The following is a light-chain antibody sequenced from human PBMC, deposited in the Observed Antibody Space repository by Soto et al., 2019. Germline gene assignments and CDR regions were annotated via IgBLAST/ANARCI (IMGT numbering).Light chain of an antibody. J-gene: IGLJ2*01. V-gene: IGLV2-14*03. CDR1: SSDVGGYNF. Sequence: QSVLTQPASVSGSPGQSITIFCTGTSSDVGGYNFVSWYQQHPGRAPKLLIYEVANRPSGVSDRFSGSKSGNTASLTISGLQTEDEASYYCTSFTPSRSLVVFGGGTKLTVL. CDR2: EVA. CDR3: TSFTPSRSLVV.